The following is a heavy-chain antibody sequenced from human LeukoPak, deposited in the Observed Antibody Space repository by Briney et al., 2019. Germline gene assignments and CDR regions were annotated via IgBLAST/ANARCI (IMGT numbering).Heavy chain of an antibody. CDR1: GGFFSGYY. CDR2: FNHSGST. CDR3: ARHRGLRFLEWSKGLDY. D-gene: IGHD3-3*01. V-gene: IGHV4-34*01. Sequence: SSETLSLTCAVYGGFFSGYYWRWIREPPGKGLEWIGEFNHSGSTNYNTSLKSRVTISVDTSKNHFSLKLSSVTAADTAVYYFARHRGLRFLEWSKGLDYWGQGTLVTVSS. J-gene: IGHJ4*02.